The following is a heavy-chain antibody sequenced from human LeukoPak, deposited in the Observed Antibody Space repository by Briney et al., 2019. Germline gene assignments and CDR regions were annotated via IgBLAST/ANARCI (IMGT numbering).Heavy chain of an antibody. J-gene: IGHJ4*02. CDR1: GFTFSIYG. V-gene: IGHV3-30*18. CDR3: AKDKYYYGSGGDFDH. D-gene: IGHD3-10*01. CDR2: ISYDGSNQ. Sequence: GGSLRLSCAPSGFTFSIYGMHWVRQAPGKGLECVALISYDGSNQYYTDSVKGLFTISRDNSKNTLFLQMNSMRGEDTAVYYCAKDKYYYGSGGDFDHWGQGTLVTVSS.